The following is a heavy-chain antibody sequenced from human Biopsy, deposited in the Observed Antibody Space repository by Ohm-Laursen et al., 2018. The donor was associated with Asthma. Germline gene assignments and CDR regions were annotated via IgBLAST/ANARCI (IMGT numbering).Heavy chain of an antibody. CDR1: GFSFSDYY. Sequence: SLRLSCAASGFSFSDYYMTWMRQAPGMGLEWVSSISSSGSTTYPAESVKGRFTISRDNAQKSLFLQMGSLRAEDTAIYYCARVFESSEWGPFYHFGLDVWGQGTTVAVSS. D-gene: IGHD6-25*01. V-gene: IGHV3-11*01. CDR3: ARVFESSEWGPFYHFGLDV. CDR2: ISSSGSTT. J-gene: IGHJ6*02.